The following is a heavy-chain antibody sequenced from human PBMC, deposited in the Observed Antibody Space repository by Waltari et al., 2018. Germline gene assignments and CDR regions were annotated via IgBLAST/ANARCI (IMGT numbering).Heavy chain of an antibody. CDR2: IFSDGRT. J-gene: IGHJ4*02. CDR3: ARDSRGGLFFDY. Sequence: EVQLVESGGGFIQSGGSLSLTCAASGFTVSSNYMSWVRQAPGKGLEWVSVIFSDGRTYYADSVKGRFTISRDNSKNTLYLQINSLRAEDTAVYYCARDSRGGLFFDYWGQGTLVTVSS. V-gene: IGHV3-53*01. CDR1: GFTVSSNY.